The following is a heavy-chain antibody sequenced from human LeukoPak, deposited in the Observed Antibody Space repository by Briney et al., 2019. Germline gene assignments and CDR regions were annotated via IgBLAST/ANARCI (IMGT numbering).Heavy chain of an antibody. D-gene: IGHD2-2*01. CDR1: GYSFTNYD. V-gene: IGHV1-18*01. J-gene: IGHJ4*02. CDR2: IRPYNGNT. CDR3: ARYYCSSITCQGIDY. Sequence: GASVKVSCKASGYSFTNYDITWVRQAPGKGLEWMGWIRPYNGNTNNAQNLQGRVTMTTDTSTSTAYMELRSLRSDDTAVYYCARYYCSSITCQGIDYWGQGTLVTVSS.